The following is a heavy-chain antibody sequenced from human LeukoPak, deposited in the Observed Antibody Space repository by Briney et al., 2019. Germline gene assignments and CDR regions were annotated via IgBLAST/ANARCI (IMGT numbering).Heavy chain of an antibody. CDR2: IFWNSGGT. CDR1: GSTSNDHA. J-gene: IGHJ6*02. CDR3: GKDLLPGGLDV. D-gene: IGHD1-14*01. V-gene: IGHV3-9*02. Sequence: GGSLRLSCVISGSTSNDHAMHWVRQAPGKGLKWVAGIFWNSGGTGYADSVKGRFIISRDNAKSSVDLQMNSLRVEDTAKYYCGKDLLPGGLDVWGQGTTVTVSS.